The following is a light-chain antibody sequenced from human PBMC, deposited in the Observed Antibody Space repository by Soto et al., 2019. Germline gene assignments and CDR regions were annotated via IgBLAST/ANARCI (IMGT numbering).Light chain of an antibody. CDR2: ATS. Sequence: EIVLTHSPGTLCFSPGERATISFRASQSVSSSYLAWYQQKPGQAPRLLIYATSSRATGIPDRFSGSGSGTDFTLTISRLEPEDFAVYSCQQYGNSLTFGGGTKVDIK. V-gene: IGKV3-20*01. CDR3: QQYGNSLT. CDR1: QSVSSSY. J-gene: IGKJ4*01.